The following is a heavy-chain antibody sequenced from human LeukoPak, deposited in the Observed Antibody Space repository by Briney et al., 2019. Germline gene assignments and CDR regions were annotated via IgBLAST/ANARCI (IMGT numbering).Heavy chain of an antibody. Sequence: SETLSLTCAVYSGSFNDYYWSWIRQSPGTGLEWNGEINHGGSTNYNPSLKSRVTISVDTSKNQFSLKLSSVTAADTAVYYCARGGSSSGRNDCWSGFPPSQLDYGGQGTQVTVSS. D-gene: IGHD3-3*01. V-gene: IGHV4-34*01. CDR2: INHGGST. J-gene: IGHJ4*02. CDR1: SGSFNDYY. CDR3: ARGGSSSGRNDCWSGFPPSQLDY.